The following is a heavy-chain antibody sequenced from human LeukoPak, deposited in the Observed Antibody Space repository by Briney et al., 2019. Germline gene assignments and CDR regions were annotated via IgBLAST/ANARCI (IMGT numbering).Heavy chain of an antibody. J-gene: IGHJ4*02. V-gene: IGHV4-30-4*01. CDR2: IYYSGST. CDR3: ARAPIAAAGIFDY. D-gene: IGHD6-13*01. Sequence: SETLSLTCTVSGGSISSDDYYWSWIRQPPGKGLEWIGYIYYSGSTYYNPSLKSRITISVDTSKNQFSLKLSSVTAADTAVYYCARAPIAAAGIFDYWGQGTLVTVSS. CDR1: GGSISSDDYY.